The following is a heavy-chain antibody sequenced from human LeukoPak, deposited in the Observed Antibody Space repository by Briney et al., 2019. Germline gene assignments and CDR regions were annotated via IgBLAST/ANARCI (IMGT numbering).Heavy chain of an antibody. Sequence: GRSLRLSCAASGFTFDNYAIHWVRQAPGKGLEWVSGISWNSGSIGYADAVKGRFTISRDNAKSSLNLQMNSLRAEDTALYYCAKASGYTSGWYSADFAYWGQGTLVTVSS. V-gene: IGHV3-9*01. CDR2: ISWNSGSI. D-gene: IGHD6-19*01. CDR1: GFTFDNYA. J-gene: IGHJ4*02. CDR3: AKASGYTSGWYSADFAY.